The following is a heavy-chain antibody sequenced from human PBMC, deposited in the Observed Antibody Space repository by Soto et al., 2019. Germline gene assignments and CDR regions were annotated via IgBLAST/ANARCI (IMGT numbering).Heavy chain of an antibody. V-gene: IGHV3-30*18. Sequence: GGSLRLSCAASGFTFSSYGMHWVRQAPGKGLEWVAVISYDGSNKYYADSVKGRFTISRDNSKNTLYLQMNSLRAEDTAVYYCAKGGSGSYYTEYYYYGMDVWGQGTTVTVSS. CDR3: AKGGSGSYYTEYYYYGMDV. CDR2: ISYDGSNK. CDR1: GFTFSSYG. J-gene: IGHJ6*02. D-gene: IGHD3-10*01.